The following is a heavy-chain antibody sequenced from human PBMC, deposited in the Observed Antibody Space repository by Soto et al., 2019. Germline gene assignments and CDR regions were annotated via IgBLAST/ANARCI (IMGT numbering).Heavy chain of an antibody. CDR3: AHNRRDDILTGFDY. Sequence: ASVKVSCKASGYTFTSYDINWVRQATGQGLEWMGWMNPNSGNTGYAQKFQGRVTMTRNSSITTAYMELSSLRSEDTAVYYCAHNRRDDILTGFDYWGQGTLVTVSS. D-gene: IGHD3-9*01. J-gene: IGHJ4*02. V-gene: IGHV1-8*01. CDR2: MNPNSGNT. CDR1: GYTFTSYD.